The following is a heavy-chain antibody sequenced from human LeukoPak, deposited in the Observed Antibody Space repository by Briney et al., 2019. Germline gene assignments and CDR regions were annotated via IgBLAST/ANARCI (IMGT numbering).Heavy chain of an antibody. J-gene: IGHJ5*02. CDR2: ISAYNGNT. Sequence: GASVKVSCKASGYTFTSYGISWVRQAPGQGLEWMGWISAYNGNTNYAQKLQGRVTMTTDTSTSTAYMELRSLRSEDTAVYYCAAEAGATSHNWFDPWGQGTLVTVSS. CDR3: AAEAGATSHNWFDP. D-gene: IGHD1-26*01. V-gene: IGHV1-18*01. CDR1: GYTFTSYG.